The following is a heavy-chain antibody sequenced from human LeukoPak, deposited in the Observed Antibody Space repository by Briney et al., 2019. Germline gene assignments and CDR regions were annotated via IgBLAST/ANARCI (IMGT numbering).Heavy chain of an antibody. Sequence: GGSLRLSCAASGFTFSIYSMNWVRQAPGKGLEWVSSISSSSSYIYYADSVKGRFTISRDNAKNSLYLQMNSLRAEDTAVYYCARRDSSGYYYYYPLDYRGQGTLVTVSS. D-gene: IGHD3-22*01. CDR3: ARRDSSGYYYYYPLDY. J-gene: IGHJ4*02. CDR1: GFTFSIYS. CDR2: ISSSSSYI. V-gene: IGHV3-21*01.